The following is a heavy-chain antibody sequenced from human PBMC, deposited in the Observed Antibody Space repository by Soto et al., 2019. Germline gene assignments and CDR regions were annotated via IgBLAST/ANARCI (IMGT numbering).Heavy chain of an antibody. CDR1: GFTVSSNY. CDR3: ARELDGGPDYGMDV. V-gene: IGHV3-53*01. D-gene: IGHD1-1*01. CDR2: IYSGGST. Sequence: EGQLLESGGGLIQPGGSLRLSGAASGFTVSSNYMSWVRQAPGKGLEWVSVIYSGGSTYYADSVKGRFTISRDNSKNTLYLQMNSLRAEDTAVYYCARELDGGPDYGMDVWGQGTTVTVSS. J-gene: IGHJ6*02.